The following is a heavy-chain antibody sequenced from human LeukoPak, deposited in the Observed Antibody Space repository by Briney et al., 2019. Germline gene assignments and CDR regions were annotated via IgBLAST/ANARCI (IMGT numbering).Heavy chain of an antibody. J-gene: IGHJ4*02. CDR3: ARVSVVRGDLDY. D-gene: IGHD3-10*01. Sequence: SQTLSLTCTVSGGSISSGDYYWSWIRQPPGKGLEWIGYIYYSGSTYYNPSLKSRVTISVDTSKNQFSLKLGSVTAADTAVYYCARVSVVRGDLDYWGQGTLVTVSS. V-gene: IGHV4-30-4*01. CDR2: IYYSGST. CDR1: GGSISSGDYY.